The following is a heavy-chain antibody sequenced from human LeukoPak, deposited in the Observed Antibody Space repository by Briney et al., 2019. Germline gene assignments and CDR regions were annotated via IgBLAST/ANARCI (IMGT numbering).Heavy chain of an antibody. CDR2: ISYDGSRK. D-gene: IGHD2-15*01. CDR3: AKDNGSPSLVVVLVATAPDY. CDR1: GFDYSAFG. V-gene: IGHV3-30*18. J-gene: IGHJ4*02. Sequence: PGGSLRLSSAASGFDYSAFGMNWVRQAPGKGLEWVAVISYDGSRKYYADSVKGRFTISRDNSKNTVYLQMNSLSAEDTAVYYCAKDNGSPSLVVVLVATAPDYWGQGTLVTVSS.